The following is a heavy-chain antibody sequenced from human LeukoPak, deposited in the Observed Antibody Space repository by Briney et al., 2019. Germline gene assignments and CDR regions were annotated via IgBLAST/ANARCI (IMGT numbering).Heavy chain of an antibody. D-gene: IGHD2-15*01. J-gene: IGHJ6*02. V-gene: IGHV4-59*12. CDR2: IYYNGNT. CDR3: ARDRERYCSGGSCYWSSAYYYYGMDV. CDR1: GGSISSYY. Sequence: SETLSLTCTVSGGSISSYYWSWIRQTPGKGLQWIGYIYYNGNTNFNPSLKSRVTISLDTSKNQFSLRLSSVTAADTAVYYCARDRERYCSGGSCYWSSAYYYYGMDVWGQGTTVTVSS.